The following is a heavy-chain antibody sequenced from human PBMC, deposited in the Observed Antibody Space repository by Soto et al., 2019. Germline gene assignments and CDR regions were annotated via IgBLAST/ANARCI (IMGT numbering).Heavy chain of an antibody. Sequence: GASVKVSCKASGFTFTGHYIHWVRQAPGQGLEWMGWINPNSGGTSYAQKFQGRVTMTRDTSITTAYMELSRLIPDDTALYFCARTRNGGVADSFDSWGQGTRVTVS. V-gene: IGHV1-2*02. CDR3: ARTRNGGVADSFDS. CDR1: GFTFTGHY. D-gene: IGHD3-3*01. CDR2: INPNSGGT. J-gene: IGHJ5*01.